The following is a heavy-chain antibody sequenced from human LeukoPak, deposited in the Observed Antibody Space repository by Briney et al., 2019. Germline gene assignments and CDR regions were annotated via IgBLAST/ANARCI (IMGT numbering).Heavy chain of an antibody. CDR3: ARGGWLRKYFDY. V-gene: IGHV1-8*01. CDR1: GYTFTSYD. J-gene: IGHJ4*02. CDR2: MNPNSGNT. D-gene: IGHD5-12*01. Sequence: ASVKVSCKASGYTFTSYDINWVRQATGQGLEWMGWMNPNSGNTGYAQKFQGRVTMTRNTSISTAYMELSSLRSEDTAVYYCARGGWLRKYFDYWGQGTLVTVSS.